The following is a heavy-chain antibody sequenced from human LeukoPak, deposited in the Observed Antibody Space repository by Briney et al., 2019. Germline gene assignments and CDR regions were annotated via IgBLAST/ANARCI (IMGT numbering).Heavy chain of an antibody. J-gene: IGHJ4*02. Sequence: PGGSLRLSCAASGFTFSSYTMNWVRQAPGKGLEWVSSVTSSSSYIYYADSVKGRFTISRDNAKNSLYLHMNSLRAEDTAVYYCARHNYGMSWYFDYWGQGTLVTVSS. CDR2: VTSSSSYI. D-gene: IGHD5-18*01. V-gene: IGHV3-21*01. CDR1: GFTFSSYT. CDR3: ARHNYGMSWYFDY.